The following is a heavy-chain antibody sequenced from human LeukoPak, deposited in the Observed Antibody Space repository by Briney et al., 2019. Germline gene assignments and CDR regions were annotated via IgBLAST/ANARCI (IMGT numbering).Heavy chain of an antibody. CDR1: GYTFTGYY. V-gene: IGHV1-2*02. CDR2: INPNSGGT. J-gene: IGHJ6*02. Sequence: ASVKVSCKASGYTFTGYYMHWVRQAPGQGLEWMGWINPNSGGTNYAQKFQGRVTMTRDTSISTAYMELSRLRSDDTAVYYCARERTYYDILTGYCKRYGMDVWGQGTTVTVSS. D-gene: IGHD3-9*01. CDR3: ARERTYYDILTGYCKRYGMDV.